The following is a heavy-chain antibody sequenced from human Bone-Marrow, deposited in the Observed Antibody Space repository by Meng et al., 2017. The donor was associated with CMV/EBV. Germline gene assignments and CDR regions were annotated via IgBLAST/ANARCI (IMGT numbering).Heavy chain of an antibody. J-gene: IGHJ5*02. CDR1: GGSISSGDYY. V-gene: IGHV4-30-4*08. CDR3: AAGPGDSSGDNWFDP. Sequence: QVQLQESGPGLVKPSXXXXXXRXVSGGSISSGDYYWSWIRQPPGKGLEWIGYIYYSGSTYYNPSLKSRVTISVDTSKNQFSLKLSSVTAADTAVYYCAAGPGDSSGDNWFDPWGQGTLVTVSS. CDR2: IYYSGST. D-gene: IGHD3-22*01.